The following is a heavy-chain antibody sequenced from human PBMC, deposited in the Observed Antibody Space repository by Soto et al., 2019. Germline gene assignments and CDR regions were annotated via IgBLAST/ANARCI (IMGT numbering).Heavy chain of an antibody. Sequence: GGSLRLSCAASGLTFSRYTMHWVRQAPGKGLEWVAVISYDGNNKYYADSVKGRFTISRDNSKNTLSLQMDSLRPEDTAVYYCARFRSERPFDYWGRGTLVTVSS. CDR2: ISYDGNNK. CDR3: ARFRSERPFDY. CDR1: GLTFSRYT. J-gene: IGHJ4*02. V-gene: IGHV3-30-3*01.